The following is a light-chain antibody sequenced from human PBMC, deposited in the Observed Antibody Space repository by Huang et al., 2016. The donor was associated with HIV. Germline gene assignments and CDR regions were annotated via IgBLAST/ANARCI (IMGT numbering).Light chain of an antibody. CDR1: QTITTY. CDR2: AAS. CDR3: QQSYSSLLS. V-gene: IGKV1-39*01. J-gene: IGKJ4*01. Sequence: DIQMTQSPSSLSASVGDSVIMTCRARQTITTYLNWYQQRPGKAPKLLIYAASSLQSGVPSMFSGSGSGTDFTLTISSLQPEDFATYYCQQSYSSLLSFGGGTKVAIK.